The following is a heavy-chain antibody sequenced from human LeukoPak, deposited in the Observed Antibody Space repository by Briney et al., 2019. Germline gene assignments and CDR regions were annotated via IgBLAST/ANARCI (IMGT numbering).Heavy chain of an antibody. J-gene: IGHJ4*02. D-gene: IGHD6-19*01. CDR2: IDNSGST. CDR1: GGHIDSFF. Sequence: SETLSLTCTVSGGHIDSFFWNWNRQPPGKGLEWIGYIDNSGSTKYSPSLKSRITMSRDTSKKQFSLKLTSVTAADTAMYYCASGAGWLIDYWGQGTLVSVSS. V-gene: IGHV4-4*08. CDR3: ASGAGWLIDY.